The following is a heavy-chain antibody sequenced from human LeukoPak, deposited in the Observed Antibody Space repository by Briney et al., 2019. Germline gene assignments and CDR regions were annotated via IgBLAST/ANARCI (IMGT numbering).Heavy chain of an antibody. CDR2: IKQDGSEK. CDR1: GFTFSSYW. V-gene: IGHV3-7*01. Sequence: GGSPRLSCAASGFTFSSYWMSWVRQAPGKGLEWVANIKQDGSEKYYVDSVKGRFTISRDNAKNSLYLQMNSLRAEDTAVYYCARIDALGAQSAFDIWGQGTMVTVSS. CDR3: ARIDALGAQSAFDI. J-gene: IGHJ3*02. D-gene: IGHD1-26*01.